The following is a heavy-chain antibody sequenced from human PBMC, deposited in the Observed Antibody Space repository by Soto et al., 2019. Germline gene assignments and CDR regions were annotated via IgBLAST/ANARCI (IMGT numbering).Heavy chain of an antibody. CDR3: AKDRGPDILTGYYNDDAFDI. D-gene: IGHD3-9*01. CDR2: ISGSGGST. J-gene: IGHJ3*02. V-gene: IGHV3-23*01. Sequence: EVQLLESGGGLVQPGGSLRLSCAASGFTFSSYAMSWVRQAPGKGLEWVSAISGSGGSTYYADSVKGRFTISRDNSKNTLYLQMNSLRAEDTAVYYCAKDRGPDILTGYYNDDAFDIWGQGTMVTVSS. CDR1: GFTFSSYA.